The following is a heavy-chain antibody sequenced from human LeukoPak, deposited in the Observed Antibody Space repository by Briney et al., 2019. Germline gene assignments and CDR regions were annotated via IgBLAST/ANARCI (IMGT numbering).Heavy chain of an antibody. Sequence: ASVKVSCKASGYIFSSYSIHWVRQAPGQGLEWMGVINPSGGSTRYAQKFQGRVTMTTDTSTSTAYMELRSLRSDDTAVYYCATTDYYGSGSQYDYWGQGTLVTVSS. CDR3: ATTDYYGSGSQYDY. J-gene: IGHJ4*02. D-gene: IGHD3-10*01. CDR2: INPSGGST. V-gene: IGHV1-46*01. CDR1: GYIFSSYS.